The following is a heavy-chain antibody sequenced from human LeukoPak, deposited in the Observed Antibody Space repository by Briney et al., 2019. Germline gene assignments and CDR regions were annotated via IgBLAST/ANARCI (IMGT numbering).Heavy chain of an antibody. V-gene: IGHV4-4*07. CDR3: ARGWFGESFDF. J-gene: IGHJ4*02. CDR1: GGSISSYY. Sequence: PSETLSLTCTVSGGSISSYYWSWIRQPAGKGLEWIGRVYTSGRTSYNSSLQSRVTISVDTSKNHFSLRLISVTAADTAVYYCARGWFGESFDFWGQGTLVTVSS. CDR2: VYTSGRT. D-gene: IGHD3-10*01.